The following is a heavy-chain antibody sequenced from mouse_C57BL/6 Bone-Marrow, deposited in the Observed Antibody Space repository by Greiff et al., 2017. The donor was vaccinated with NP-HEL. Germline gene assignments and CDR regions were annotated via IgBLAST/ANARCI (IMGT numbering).Heavy chain of an antibody. Sequence: QVQLQQPGAELVRPGASVTLSCKASGYTFTDYEMHWVKQTPGHGLEWIGAIDPETGCTAYNQKFKGKAILTADKSSSTAYMELRSLTSEDSAVYSCTRGGYDYAWFAYWGQGTLVTVSA. CDR2: IDPETGCT. D-gene: IGHD2-4*01. V-gene: IGHV1-15*01. CDR3: TRGGYDYAWFAY. J-gene: IGHJ3*01. CDR1: GYTFTDYE.